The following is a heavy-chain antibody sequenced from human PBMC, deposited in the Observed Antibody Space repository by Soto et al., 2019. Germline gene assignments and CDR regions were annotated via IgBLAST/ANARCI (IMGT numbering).Heavy chain of an antibody. CDR3: ARDFNSDYDFWSGPGWFDP. V-gene: IGHV3-33*01. D-gene: IGHD3-3*01. CDR2: IWYDGSNK. J-gene: IGHJ5*02. Sequence: QVQLVESGGGVVQPGRSLRLSCAASGFTFSSYGMHWVRQAPGKGLEWVAVIWYDGSNKYYADSVKGRFTISRDNSKNTLYLQMNSLRAEDTAVYYCARDFNSDYDFWSGPGWFDPWGQGTLVTVSS. CDR1: GFTFSSYG.